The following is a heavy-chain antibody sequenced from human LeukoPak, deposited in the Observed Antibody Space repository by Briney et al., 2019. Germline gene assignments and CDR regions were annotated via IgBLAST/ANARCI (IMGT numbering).Heavy chain of an antibody. CDR3: ARSSRSDYGGNSRAFDI. V-gene: IGHV4-30-4*08. D-gene: IGHD4-23*01. CDR2: IYYGGST. Sequence: SETLSLTCTVSGGSISSYYWSWIRQPPGKGLEWIGYIYYGGSTYYNPSLKSRVTISVDTSKNQFSLKLSSVTAADTAVYYCARSSRSDYGGNSRAFDIWGQGTMVTVSS. J-gene: IGHJ3*02. CDR1: GGSISSYY.